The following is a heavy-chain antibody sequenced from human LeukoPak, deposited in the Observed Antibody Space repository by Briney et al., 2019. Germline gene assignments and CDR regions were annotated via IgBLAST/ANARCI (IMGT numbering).Heavy chain of an antibody. V-gene: IGHV4-39*07. J-gene: IGHJ4*02. Sequence: SETLSLTCTVSGGSISSSSYYWGWIRQPPGKGLEWIGSIYYSGSTYYNPSLKSRVTISVDTSKNQFSLKLSSVTAADTAVYYCARYQLELTSYFDYWGQGTLVTVSS. D-gene: IGHD1-1*01. CDR2: IYYSGST. CDR1: GGSISSSSYY. CDR3: ARYQLELTSYFDY.